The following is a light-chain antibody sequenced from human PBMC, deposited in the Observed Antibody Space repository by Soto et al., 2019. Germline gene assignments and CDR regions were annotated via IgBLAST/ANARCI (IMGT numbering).Light chain of an antibody. CDR1: QSVSSSY. V-gene: IGKV3-20*01. Sequence: EIVLTQSPGTLSLSPGERATLSCRASQSVSSSYLAWYQQKPGQAPRLLIYGASSRATGIPDRFSGSGSGKDFTLPISSLEPEDFAVYYCQQYGTSPRTFVQGSK. CDR3: QQYGTSPRT. CDR2: GAS. J-gene: IGKJ2*01.